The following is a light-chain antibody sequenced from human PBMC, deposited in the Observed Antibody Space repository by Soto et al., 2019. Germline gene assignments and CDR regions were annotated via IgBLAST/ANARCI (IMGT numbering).Light chain of an antibody. V-gene: IGLV2-14*01. CDR2: DVS. CDR1: SCDVGGYNY. CDR3: SSYTSSSTLDWV. J-gene: IGLJ3*02. Sequence: QSVLTQPASVSGSPGQSITISCTGTSCDVGGYNYVSWYQQHPGKAPKLMIYDVSNRPSGVSNRFSGSKSGNTASLTISGLQAEDEADYYCSSYTSSSTLDWVFGGGTKLTVL.